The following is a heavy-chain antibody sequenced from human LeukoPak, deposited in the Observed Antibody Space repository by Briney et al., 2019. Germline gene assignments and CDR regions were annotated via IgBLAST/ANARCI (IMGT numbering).Heavy chain of an antibody. D-gene: IGHD6-6*01. CDR3: ARLYSSSLGLDY. Sequence: PGGSLRLSCAASGFTFSSYWMHWVRQDPGKGLVWVSRINSDGSSTTYADSVKGRFTISRDNAKNTLYLQMNSLRAEDTAVYYCARLYSSSLGLDYWGQGILVIGSS. CDR2: INSDGSST. J-gene: IGHJ4*02. CDR1: GFTFSSYW. V-gene: IGHV3-74*01.